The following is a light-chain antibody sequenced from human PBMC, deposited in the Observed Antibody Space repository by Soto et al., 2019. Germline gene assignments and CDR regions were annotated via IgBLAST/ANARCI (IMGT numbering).Light chain of an antibody. CDR1: TNDIGAFNY. Sequence: QSALTQPASVSGSPGQSITISCTGTTNDIGAFNYVSWYQQHPGKAPKLILYEVTNRPSGVSNRFSGSKSGNTASLTISWLQAEDEADYYCSSYTSTSTRVFGGGTKVTVL. CDR3: SSYTSTSTRV. V-gene: IGLV2-14*01. J-gene: IGLJ2*01. CDR2: EVT.